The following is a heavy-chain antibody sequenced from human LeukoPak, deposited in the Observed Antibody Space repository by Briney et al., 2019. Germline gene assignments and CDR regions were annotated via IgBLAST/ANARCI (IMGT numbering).Heavy chain of an antibody. Sequence: PSETLSLTCTVSGGSISSYYWSWIRQPPGKGLEWIGYIYYSGSTNYNPSLKSRVTISVDTSKNQFSLKLSSVTAADTAVYYCARYRYSYGFGPYYYGMDVWGQGTTVTVSS. CDR2: IYYSGST. V-gene: IGHV4-59*08. CDR1: GGSISSYY. J-gene: IGHJ6*02. D-gene: IGHD5-18*01. CDR3: ARYRYSYGFGPYYYGMDV.